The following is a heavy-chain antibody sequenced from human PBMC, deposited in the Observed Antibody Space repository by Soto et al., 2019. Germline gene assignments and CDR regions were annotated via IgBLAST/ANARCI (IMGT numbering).Heavy chain of an antibody. V-gene: IGHV1-69*05. Sequence: GASVKVSCKASGGTFSSYAISWVRQAPGQGLEWMGGIIPIFGTANYAQKFQGRVTMTRDTSTSTVYMELSSLRSEDTAMYFCTRKPLDRAAPHYFDLWGQGTLVTVSS. D-gene: IGHD3-10*01. J-gene: IGHJ4*02. CDR2: IIPIFGTA. CDR1: GGTFSSYA. CDR3: TRKPLDRAAPHYFDL.